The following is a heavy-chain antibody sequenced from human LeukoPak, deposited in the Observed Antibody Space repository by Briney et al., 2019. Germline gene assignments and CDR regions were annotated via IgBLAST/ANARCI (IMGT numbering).Heavy chain of an antibody. D-gene: IGHD3-3*01. CDR3: ASSVLGDDAFDI. J-gene: IGHJ3*02. CDR1: GGTFSSYA. V-gene: IGHV1-46*01. Sequence: ASVKVSCKASGGTFSSYAISWVRQAPGQGLEWMGIINPSGGSTSYAQKFQGRVTMTRDTSTSTVYMELSSLRSEDTAVYYCASSVLGDDAFDIWGQGTMVTVSS. CDR2: INPSGGST.